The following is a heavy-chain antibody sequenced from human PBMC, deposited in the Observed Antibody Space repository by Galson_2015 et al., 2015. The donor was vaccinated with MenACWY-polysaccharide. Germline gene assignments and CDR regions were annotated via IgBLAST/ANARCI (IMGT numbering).Heavy chain of an antibody. Sequence: ETLSLTCSVSGGSMSGSYWSWLRQPSGKELEWIGYIYYSGSTNYNPSLESRVTISVDTPRNQFSLKLTSVTAADTAVYYCARGYFDSRGYSNWFDPWGRGTLVTVSS. D-gene: IGHD3-22*01. CDR2: IYYSGST. CDR1: GGSMSGSY. J-gene: IGHJ5*02. CDR3: ARGYFDSRGYSNWFDP. V-gene: IGHV4-59*01.